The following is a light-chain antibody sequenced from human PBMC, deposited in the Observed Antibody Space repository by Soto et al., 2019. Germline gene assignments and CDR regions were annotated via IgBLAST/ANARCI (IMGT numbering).Light chain of an antibody. CDR3: CSSTGISTXL. V-gene: IGLV2-14*01. CDR1: TSDIGTYSY. J-gene: IGLJ1*01. CDR2: EVS. Sequence: QSALTQPASVSGSPGQSITISCTGTTSDIGTYSYVSWYQQHAGKAPKLIIYEVSHRPSGVSNRFSGSKSGSTASLTISGLQAEDEAHYYCCSSTGISTXLFATGTKVT.